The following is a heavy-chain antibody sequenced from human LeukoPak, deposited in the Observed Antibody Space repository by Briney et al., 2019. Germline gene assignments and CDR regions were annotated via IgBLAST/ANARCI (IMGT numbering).Heavy chain of an antibody. CDR1: GGSITSSFY. V-gene: IGHV4-59*12. J-gene: IGHJ6*03. CDR3: ARANSYMDV. D-gene: IGHD2/OR15-2a*01. CDR2: IYNSGGT. Sequence: SETLSLTCTVSGGSITSSFYWSWIRQSPGKGLEWIGYIYNSGGTNYNPSLKSRVTISVDTSKNQFSLKLSSVTAADTAVYYCARANSYMDVWGKGTTVTVSS.